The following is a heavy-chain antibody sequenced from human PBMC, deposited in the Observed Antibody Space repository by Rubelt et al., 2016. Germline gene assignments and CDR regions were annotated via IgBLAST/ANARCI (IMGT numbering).Heavy chain of an antibody. D-gene: IGHD2-15*01. CDR2: IWYDGSNK. J-gene: IGHJ5*02. CDR3: ARDVRAATHNWFDP. CDR1: GFTFSSYG. Sequence: QVQLVESGGGVVQPGRSLRLSCAASGFTFSSYGMHWVRQAPGKGLEWVAVIWYDGSNKYYADSVKGRFNSSIDNAKKTLYLQMNGLRAEDTAVYYCARDVRAATHNWFDPWGQGTLVTVSS. V-gene: IGHV3-33*01.